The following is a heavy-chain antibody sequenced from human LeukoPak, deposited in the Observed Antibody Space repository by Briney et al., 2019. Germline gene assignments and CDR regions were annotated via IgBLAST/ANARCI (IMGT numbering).Heavy chain of an antibody. CDR1: GYTFTSYY. Sequence: ASVKVSCKASGYTFTSYYMHWVRQAPGQGLEWMGWINPDSGDTNYAQKFQGGATMTRDTSISTAYMELNRLRSDDTAGYYCARESGAFDIWGQGTMVTVSS. V-gene: IGHV1-2*02. CDR2: INPDSGDT. J-gene: IGHJ3*02. CDR3: ARESGAFDI.